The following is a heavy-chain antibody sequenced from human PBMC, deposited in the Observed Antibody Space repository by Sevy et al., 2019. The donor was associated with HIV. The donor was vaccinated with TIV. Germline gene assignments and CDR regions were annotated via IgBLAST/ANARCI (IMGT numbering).Heavy chain of an antibody. CDR1: GFTFTSDY. D-gene: IGHD1-26*01. Sequence: GGSLRLSCAASGFTFTSDYMHWVRQPPGKGLVWVSHINTDGKIIRYADTVKGRFTTSRDNAKNTLYLQMNSLRVEDTAVYYCARGSRGTFGSWGQGTLVTVSS. CDR3: ARGSRGTFGS. V-gene: IGHV3-74*01. J-gene: IGHJ4*02. CDR2: INTDGKII.